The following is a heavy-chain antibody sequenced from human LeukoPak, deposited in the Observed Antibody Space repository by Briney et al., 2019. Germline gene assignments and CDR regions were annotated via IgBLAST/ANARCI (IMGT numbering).Heavy chain of an antibody. CDR2: IIPILGIA. J-gene: IGHJ4*02. D-gene: IGHD6-13*01. V-gene: IGHV1-69*04. CDR1: GGTFSSYA. CDR3: ARDGGGAAAGLTPFDY. Sequence: ASVKVSCKASGGTFSSYAISWVRQPPGQGLEWMGRIIPILGIANYAQKFQGRVTITADKSTSTASMEPRSLRSEDTAVYYSARDGGGAAAGLTPFDYWGQGTLVTVSS.